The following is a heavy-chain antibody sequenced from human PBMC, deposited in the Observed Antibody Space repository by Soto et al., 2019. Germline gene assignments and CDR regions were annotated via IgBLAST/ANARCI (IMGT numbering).Heavy chain of an antibody. CDR2: INPSGGST. CDR3: ARVRRSSGHYYGY. Sequence: SXKVSFKATGYTXNSYYRNLVRQAPGQGLEWMGIINPSGGSTSYAQKLQGRVTMTRDTSTSTVYMELRSLRPEDTAVYYCARVRRSSGHYYGYWGQGTTVTVSS. D-gene: IGHD3-22*01. V-gene: IGHV1-46*02. CDR1: GYTXNSYY. J-gene: IGHJ4*02.